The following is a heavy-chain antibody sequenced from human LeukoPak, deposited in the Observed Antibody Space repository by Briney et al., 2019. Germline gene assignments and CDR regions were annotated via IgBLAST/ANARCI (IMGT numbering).Heavy chain of an antibody. CDR1: GFTFSSYA. D-gene: IGHD3-22*01. CDR3: AKDYYDSSGPYWYFDL. J-gene: IGHJ2*01. V-gene: IGHV3-30-3*01. Sequence: GGSLRLSCAASGFTFSSYAMHWVRQAPGKGLEWVAVISYDGSNKYYADSVKGRFTISRDNAKNSLYLQMNSLRAEDTALYYCAKDYYDSSGPYWYFDLWGRGTLVTVSS. CDR2: ISYDGSNK.